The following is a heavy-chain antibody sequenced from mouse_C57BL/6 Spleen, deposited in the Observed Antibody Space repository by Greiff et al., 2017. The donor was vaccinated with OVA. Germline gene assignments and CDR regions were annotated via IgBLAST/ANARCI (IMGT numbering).Heavy chain of an antibody. J-gene: IGHJ4*01. CDR2: IYPGDGDT. CDR1: GYAFSSSW. CDR3: ARKEGGYAMDY. Sequence: VQLQQSGPELVKPGASVKISCKASGYAFSSSWMNWVKQRPGQGLEWIGRIYPGDGDTNYNGKFKGKATLTADKSSSTAYMQLSSLTSEDSAVYFCARKEGGYAMDYWGQGTSVTVSS. V-gene: IGHV1-82*01.